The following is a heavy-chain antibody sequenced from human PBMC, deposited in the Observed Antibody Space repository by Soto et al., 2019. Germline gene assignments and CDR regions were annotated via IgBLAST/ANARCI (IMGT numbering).Heavy chain of an antibody. CDR3: ARGFNYYYYLDV. V-gene: IGHV4-4*08. Sequence: PSETLSLTCTVSGGSIRSYCWTWIRQPPGEGLEWIGCICNSGSTYYNPSLKSRVTISVDTSKNQFSLKLSSVTAADTAVYYCARGFNYYYYLDVWGKGTTVTVSS. J-gene: IGHJ6*03. CDR2: ICNSGST. CDR1: GGSIRSYC.